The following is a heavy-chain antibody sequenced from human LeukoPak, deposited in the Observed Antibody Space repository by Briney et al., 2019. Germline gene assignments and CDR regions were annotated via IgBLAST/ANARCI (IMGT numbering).Heavy chain of an antibody. CDR2: FDPEDGET. Sequence: APVKVSCKVSGYTLTELSMHWVRQAPGKGLEWMGGFDPEDGETIYAQKFQGRVTMTEDASTDTAYMELSSLRSEDTAVYYCATRVFVVGATCLFDYWGQGTLVTVSS. V-gene: IGHV1-24*01. J-gene: IGHJ4*01. D-gene: IGHD1-26*01. CDR1: GYTLTELS. CDR3: ATRVFVVGATCLFDY.